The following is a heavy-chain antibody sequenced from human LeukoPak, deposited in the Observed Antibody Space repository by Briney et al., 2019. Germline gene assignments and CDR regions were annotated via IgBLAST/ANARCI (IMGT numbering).Heavy chain of an antibody. CDR1: GGSFSGYY. J-gene: IGHJ4*02. CDR2: INHSGST. Sequence: PSETLSLTCAVYGGSFSGYYWSWIRQPPGKGLEWIGEINHSGSTNYNPSLKSRVTISVDTSKNQFSLKLSSVTAADTAVYYCARETYYYGSGSTYWGQGTLVTVSP. V-gene: IGHV4-34*01. CDR3: ARETYYYGSGSTY. D-gene: IGHD3-10*01.